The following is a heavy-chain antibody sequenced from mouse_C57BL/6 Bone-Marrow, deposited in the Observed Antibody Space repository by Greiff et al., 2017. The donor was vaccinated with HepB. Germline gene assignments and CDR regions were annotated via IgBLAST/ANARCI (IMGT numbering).Heavy chain of an antibody. V-gene: IGHV14-4*01. CDR3: TTLRRTWFAY. J-gene: IGHJ3*01. CDR2: IDPENGDT. Sequence: EVKLVESGAELVRPGASVKLSCTASGFNIKDDYMHWVKQRPEQGLEWIGWIDPENGDTEYASKFQGKATITADTSSNTAYLQLSSLTSEDTAVYYCTTLRRTWFAYWGQGTLVTVSA. CDR1: GFNIKDDY.